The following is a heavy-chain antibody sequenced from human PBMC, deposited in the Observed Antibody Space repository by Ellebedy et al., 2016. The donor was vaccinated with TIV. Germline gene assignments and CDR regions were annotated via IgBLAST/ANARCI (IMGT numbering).Heavy chain of an antibody. CDR1: GGTFKNYP. Sequence: SVKVSCKASGGTFKNYPISWVRQAPGQGLEWMGRIIPVFGITDYEQTLQGRITITADESMSTVYIELSSLRSEDTATYYCARNSDIVLVPSAYTSSFDIWGQGTLVTVSS. J-gene: IGHJ3*02. V-gene: IGHV1-69*13. D-gene: IGHD2-8*02. CDR2: IIPVFGIT. CDR3: ARNSDIVLVPSAYTSSFDI.